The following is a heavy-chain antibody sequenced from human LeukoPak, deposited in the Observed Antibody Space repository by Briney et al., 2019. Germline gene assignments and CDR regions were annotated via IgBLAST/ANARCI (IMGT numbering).Heavy chain of an antibody. J-gene: IGHJ4*02. CDR2: IIPIFGTA. Sequence: ASVKVSCKASGYTFTSYGISWVRQAPGQGLEWMGGIIPIFGTANYAQKFQGRVTITADKSTSTAYMELSSLRSEDTAVYYCARQFPRASPFDYWGQGTLVTVSS. CDR1: GYTFTSYG. D-gene: IGHD1-26*01. V-gene: IGHV1-69*06. CDR3: ARQFPRASPFDY.